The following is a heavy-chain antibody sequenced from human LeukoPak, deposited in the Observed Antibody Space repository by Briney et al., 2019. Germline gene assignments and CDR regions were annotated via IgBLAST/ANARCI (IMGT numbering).Heavy chain of an antibody. CDR1: GVIFSSYA. Sequence: GGSLRLSCAASGVIFSSYAMSWVRQAPGKGLEWVSAISGSGGSTYYADSVKGRFTISRDNSKNTLYLQMNSLRADDTAVYYCAKDIFPGIAAAGTLWGQGTLVTVSS. CDR3: AKDIFPGIAAAGTL. V-gene: IGHV3-23*01. D-gene: IGHD6-13*01. CDR2: ISGSGGST. J-gene: IGHJ4*02.